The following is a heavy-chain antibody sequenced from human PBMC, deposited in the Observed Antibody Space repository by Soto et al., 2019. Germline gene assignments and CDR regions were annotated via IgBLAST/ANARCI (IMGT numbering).Heavy chain of an antibody. D-gene: IGHD2-8*01. J-gene: IGHJ4*02. CDR3: ARDGGRGYCTNGVCSSFDY. CDR2: IYYSGST. V-gene: IGHV4-31*11. CDR1: DGSIIISNW. Sequence: SETLCLTCAVSDGSIIISNWRSWILHHPLKGLEWIGYIYYSGSTYYNPSLKSRVTISVDTSKNQFSLKLSSVTAADTAVYYCARDGGRGYCTNGVCSSFDYWGQGTLVTVSS.